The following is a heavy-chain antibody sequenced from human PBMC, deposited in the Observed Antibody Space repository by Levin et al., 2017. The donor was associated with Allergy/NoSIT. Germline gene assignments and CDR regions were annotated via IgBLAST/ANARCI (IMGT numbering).Heavy chain of an antibody. J-gene: IGHJ5*02. CDR1: GFTFSSYG. Sequence: GGSLRLSCAASGFTFSSYGMHWVRQAPGKGLEWVAVISYDGSNKYYADSVKGRFTISRDNSKNTLYLQMNSLRAEDTAVYYCAKAAWSSKGWFDPWGQGTLVTVSS. D-gene: IGHD3-3*01. CDR3: AKAAWSSKGWFDP. V-gene: IGHV3-30*18. CDR2: ISYDGSNK.